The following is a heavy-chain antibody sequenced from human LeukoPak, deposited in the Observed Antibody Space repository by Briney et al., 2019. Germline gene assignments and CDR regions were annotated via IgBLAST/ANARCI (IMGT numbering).Heavy chain of an antibody. CDR2: IYYSGST. CDR1: GGSISSSSYY. CDR3: ASHLSPTIIGVVIIRHFDY. J-gene: IGHJ4*02. D-gene: IGHD3-3*01. V-gene: IGHV4-39*01. Sequence: PSETLSLTCTVSGGSISSSSYYWGWIRQPPGKWLEWIGSIYYSGSTYYNPSLKSRVTISVDTSKNQFSLKLSSVTAADTAVYYCASHLSPTIIGVVIIRHFDYWGQGTLVTVSS.